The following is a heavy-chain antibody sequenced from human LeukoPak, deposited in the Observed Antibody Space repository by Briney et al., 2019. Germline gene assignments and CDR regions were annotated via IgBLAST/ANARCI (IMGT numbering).Heavy chain of an antibody. CDR2: INSDGSST. Sequence: GGSLRLSCAASGFTFSSYWMHWVRQAPGKGLVWVSRINSDGSSTSYADSVKGRFTISRDNSKTTVHLQMSSLRVEDTAVYYCAHPGVLIPLWGQGTLVTVSS. D-gene: IGHD4/OR15-4a*01. V-gene: IGHV3-74*01. CDR3: AHPGVLIPL. CDR1: GFTFSSYW. J-gene: IGHJ4*02.